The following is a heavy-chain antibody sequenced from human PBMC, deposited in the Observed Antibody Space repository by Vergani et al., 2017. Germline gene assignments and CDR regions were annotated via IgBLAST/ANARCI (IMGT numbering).Heavy chain of an antibody. V-gene: IGHV3-11*04. CDR2: ISSSGSTI. Sequence: VQLVESGGGLVQPGGSLRLSCAASGFTFSDYYMSWIRQAPGKGLEWVSYISSSGSTIYYADSVKGRFIISRDNTNNSLFLQLRSLRAEDAAVYYCARDCTSGGCPDNYGMDVWGQGATVTVSS. D-gene: IGHD2-8*01. J-gene: IGHJ6*02. CDR1: GFTFSDYY. CDR3: ARDCTSGGCPDNYGMDV.